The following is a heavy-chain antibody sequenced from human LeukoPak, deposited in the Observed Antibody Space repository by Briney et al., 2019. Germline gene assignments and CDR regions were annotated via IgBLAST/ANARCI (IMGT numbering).Heavy chain of an antibody. CDR3: ARDGTSPTHYYYYYYMDV. CDR1: GGSFSGYY. Sequence: SETLSLTCGVDGGSFSGYYWSWIRQPAGKGLEWIGRIYTSGSTNYNPSLKSRVTMSVDTSKNQFSLKLSSVTAADTAVYYCARDGTSPTHYYYYYYMDVWGKGTTVTISS. V-gene: IGHV4-4*07. CDR2: IYTSGST. J-gene: IGHJ6*03.